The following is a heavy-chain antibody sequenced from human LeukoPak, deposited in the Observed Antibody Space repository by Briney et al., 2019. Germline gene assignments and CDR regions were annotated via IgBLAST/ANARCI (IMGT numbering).Heavy chain of an antibody. Sequence: PGRSLRLSCAASGFTFGVYAIHWVRQAPAKGLEWVAFISYDGSNKYYADSVKGRFTISRDNSKNTSYLEMNSLRAEDTALYYCARDSSGWGGNNWFDPWGQGTLVTVSS. CDR3: ARDSSGWGGNNWFDP. V-gene: IGHV3-30-3*01. D-gene: IGHD6-19*01. CDR2: ISYDGSNK. J-gene: IGHJ5*02. CDR1: GFTFGVYA.